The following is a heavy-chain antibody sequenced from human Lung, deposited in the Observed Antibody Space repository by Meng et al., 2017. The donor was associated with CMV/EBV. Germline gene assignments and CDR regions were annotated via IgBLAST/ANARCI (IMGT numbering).Heavy chain of an antibody. V-gene: IGHV1-8*01. CDR1: YE. CDR2: MNPNSGNT. D-gene: IGHD2-15*01. Sequence: YELNLVRPATGQGLEGMGLMNPNSGNTGYAQKFQGRVTMTRNTSISTAYMELSSLRSEDTAVYYCARSVGYCSGGSCSGDYYYGMDVWGQGTTVTVSS. CDR3: ARSVGYCSGGSCSGDYYYGMDV. J-gene: IGHJ6*02.